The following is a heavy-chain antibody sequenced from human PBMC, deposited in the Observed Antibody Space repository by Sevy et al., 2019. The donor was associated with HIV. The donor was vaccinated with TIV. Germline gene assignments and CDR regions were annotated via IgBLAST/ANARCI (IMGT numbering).Heavy chain of an antibody. Sequence: KQSQTLSLTCAISGDSVSSNTAAWNCIRLSPSRGLEWLGRTYYRSKWYNEYADSVKSRITFNADTSKNHFSLQLSSVTPEDTALYYCARAGFAVAGPFDYWGQGTQVTVSS. CDR3: ARAGFAVAGPFDY. CDR2: TYYRSKWYN. D-gene: IGHD6-19*01. CDR1: GDSVSSNTAA. V-gene: IGHV6-1*01. J-gene: IGHJ4*02.